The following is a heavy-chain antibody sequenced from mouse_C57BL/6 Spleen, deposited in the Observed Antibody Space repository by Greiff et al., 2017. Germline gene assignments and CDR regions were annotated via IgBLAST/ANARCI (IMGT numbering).Heavy chain of an antibody. Sequence: EVQLVESGGGLVKPGGSLKLSCAASGFTFSSYAMSWVRQTPEKRLEWVATISDGGSYTYYPDNVKGRFTISRDNAKNNLYLQMSHLKSEDTAMYYCASTYSYAMDYWGQGTSVTVSS. CDR2: ISDGGSYT. D-gene: IGHD5-1*01. J-gene: IGHJ4*01. V-gene: IGHV5-4*01. CDR3: ASTYSYAMDY. CDR1: GFTFSSYA.